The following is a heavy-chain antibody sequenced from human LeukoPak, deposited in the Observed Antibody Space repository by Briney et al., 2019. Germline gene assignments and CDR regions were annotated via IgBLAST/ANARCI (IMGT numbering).Heavy chain of an antibody. CDR2: ISGSSSFT. J-gene: IGHJ4*02. CDR3: ARQYCSGGSCHFDY. V-gene: IGHV3-11*03. CDR1: GFTFSSYA. Sequence: PGGSLRLSCEASGFTFSSYAMSWVRQAPGRGLEWVSYISGSSSFTKYADSVKGRFTISRDNAKNSLYLQMNSLRAEDTAVYYCARQYCSGGSCHFDYWGQGTLVTVSS. D-gene: IGHD2-15*01.